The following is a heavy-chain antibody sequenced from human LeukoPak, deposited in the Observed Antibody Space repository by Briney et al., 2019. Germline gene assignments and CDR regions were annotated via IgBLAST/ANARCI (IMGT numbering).Heavy chain of an antibody. J-gene: IGHJ5*02. CDR2: IYTSGST. CDR3: ARGEPGIAGLKNGFDP. D-gene: IGHD6-13*01. CDR1: DYSISSGYGYY. V-gene: IGHV4-61*02. Sequence: PSETLSLTCTVSDYSISSGYGYYWSWIRQPAGKGLEWFGRIYTSGSTNYNPSLKSRVTISVDTSKNQFSLKLSSVTAADTAVYYCARGEPGIAGLKNGFDPWGQGTLVTVSS.